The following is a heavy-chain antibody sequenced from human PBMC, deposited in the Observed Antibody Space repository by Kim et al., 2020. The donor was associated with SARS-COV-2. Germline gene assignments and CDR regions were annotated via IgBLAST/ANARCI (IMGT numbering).Heavy chain of an antibody. Sequence: ASVKVSCKASGYTFTSYYMHWVRQAPGQGLEWMGIINPSCGSTSYAQKFQGRVTMTRDTSTSTVYMELSSLRSEDTAVYYCARDLSRFVDLWGIVGASPLSNGMDVWGKGTTVTVSS. J-gene: IGHJ6*04. V-gene: IGHV1-46*01. CDR3: ARDLSRFVDLWGIVGASPLSNGMDV. CDR1: GYTFTSYY. D-gene: IGHD1-26*01. CDR2: INPSCGST.